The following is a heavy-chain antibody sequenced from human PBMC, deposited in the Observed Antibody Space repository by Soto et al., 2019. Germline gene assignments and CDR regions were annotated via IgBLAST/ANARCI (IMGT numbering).Heavy chain of an antibody. D-gene: IGHD6-13*01. V-gene: IGHV1-18*04. CDR2: ISTYNGNT. CDR3: PRGSSSWAGPFPNDY. CDR1: GYTFTSYG. J-gene: IGHJ4*02. Sequence: SLKVSCNASGYTFTSYGISWVRHAPGQGLEWMGWISTYNGNTNYAQKLQGRDTMTTDTSTSTAYMELRSLRSDDTAVYYCPRGSSSWAGPFPNDYWGQGTLVTVSS.